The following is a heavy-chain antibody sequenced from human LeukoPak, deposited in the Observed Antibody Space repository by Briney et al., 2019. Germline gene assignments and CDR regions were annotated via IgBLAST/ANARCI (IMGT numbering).Heavy chain of an antibody. CDR3: ARENFGDRTYWFDP. CDR2: IYTSGST. CDR1: GGSISSGSYY. J-gene: IGHJ5*02. D-gene: IGHD4-17*01. V-gene: IGHV4-61*09. Sequence: SQTLSLTCTVSGGSISSGSYYWSWTRQPAGKGLEWIGHIYTSGSTNYNPSLKSRVTILVDTSKNQFSLKLSSVTAADTAVYYCARENFGDRTYWFDPWGQGTLVTVSS.